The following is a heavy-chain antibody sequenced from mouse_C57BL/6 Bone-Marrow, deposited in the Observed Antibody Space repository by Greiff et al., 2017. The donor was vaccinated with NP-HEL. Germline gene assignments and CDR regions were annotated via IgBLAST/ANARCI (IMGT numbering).Heavy chain of an antibody. CDR3: ARNDYYGSSPTWFAY. J-gene: IGHJ3*01. CDR2: INSDGGST. V-gene: IGHV5-2*01. Sequence: VQLKESGGGLVQPGESLKLSCESNEYEFPSHDMSWVRKTPEKRLELVAAINSDGGSTYYPDTMERRFIISRDNTKKTLYLQMSSLRSEDTALYYCARNDYYGSSPTWFAYWGQGTLVTVSA. D-gene: IGHD1-1*01. CDR1: EYEFPSHD.